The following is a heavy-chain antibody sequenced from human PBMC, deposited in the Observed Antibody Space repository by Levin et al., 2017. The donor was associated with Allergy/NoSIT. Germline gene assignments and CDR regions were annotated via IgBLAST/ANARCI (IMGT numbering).Heavy chain of an antibody. Sequence: LSLTCAASGFTFSTYWMSWVRQAPGKGLEWVANINQDGRDQYYVDSVKGRFTISRDDAKNSIYLQMNSLRGEDTAVYYCARGGMTRRHWGQGTLVTVSS. D-gene: IGHD1-20*01. V-gene: IGHV3-7*01. CDR1: GFTFSTYW. CDR3: ARGGMTRRH. CDR2: INQDGRDQ. J-gene: IGHJ1*01.